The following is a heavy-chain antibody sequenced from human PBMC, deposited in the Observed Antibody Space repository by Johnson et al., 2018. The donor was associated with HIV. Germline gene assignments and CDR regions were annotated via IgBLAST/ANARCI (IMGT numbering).Heavy chain of an antibody. V-gene: IGHV3-30-3*01. CDR1: GFTFSSYA. J-gene: IGHJ3*02. CDR2: ISYDGSNK. Sequence: QEQLVESGGGVVQPGRSLRLSCAASGFTFSSYAMHWVRQAPGKGLEWVAVISYDGSNKYYADSVKGRFTISRDNSKNTLYLQMNSLRAEDTAVYYCARAFDPRAFHIWGQGTMVTVS. D-gene: IGHD2/OR15-2a*01. CDR3: ARAFDPRAFHI.